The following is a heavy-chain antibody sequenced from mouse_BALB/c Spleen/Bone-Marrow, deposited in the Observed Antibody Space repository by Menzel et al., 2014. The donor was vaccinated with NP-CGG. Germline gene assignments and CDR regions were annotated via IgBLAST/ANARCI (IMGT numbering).Heavy chain of an antibody. J-gene: IGHJ2*01. D-gene: IGHD1-1*01. CDR2: ISTYSGNT. V-gene: IGHV1-67*01. Sequence: VKVVESGPELVRPGVSVKISCKGSGYTFTDYAMHWVKQSHAKSLEWIGVISTYSGNTNYNQKSKGKATMTVDKSSSTAYMELARLTSEDSAIYYCARSYYGSSQPFDYWGQGTTLTVSS. CDR1: GYTFTDYA. CDR3: ARSYYGSSQPFDY.